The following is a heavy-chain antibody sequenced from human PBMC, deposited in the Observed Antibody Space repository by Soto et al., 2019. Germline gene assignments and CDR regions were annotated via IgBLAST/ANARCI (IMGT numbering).Heavy chain of an antibody. D-gene: IGHD7-27*01. Sequence: TGGSLRLSWAASGFTFSSYAMSWVRPAPGKGLEWVSAISGSGGSTYYADSVKGRFTISRDNSKNTLYLQMNSLRAEDTAVYYCAKTINWVDAFDIWGQGTMVTVSS. CDR1: GFTFSSYA. CDR2: ISGSGGST. CDR3: AKTINWVDAFDI. J-gene: IGHJ3*02. V-gene: IGHV3-23*01.